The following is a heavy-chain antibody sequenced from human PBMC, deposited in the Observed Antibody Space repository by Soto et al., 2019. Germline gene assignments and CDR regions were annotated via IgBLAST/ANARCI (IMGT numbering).Heavy chain of an antibody. CDR1: GHSISNTNW. Sequence: SQTLSLTXSVSGHSISNTNWWGWIRQPPGKGLEWIGYIYYSGTTYYNPSLKSRVTMSVDTSKNQFSLKLSSVTAVDTAVYYCARWDCSTWLWNIDYWGQGTLVTVSS. D-gene: IGHD6-13*01. CDR3: ARWDCSTWLWNIDY. V-gene: IGHV4-28*01. CDR2: IYYSGTT. J-gene: IGHJ4*02.